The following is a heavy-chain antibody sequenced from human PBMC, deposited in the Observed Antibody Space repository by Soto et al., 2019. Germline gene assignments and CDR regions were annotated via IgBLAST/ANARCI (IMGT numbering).Heavy chain of an antibody. CDR1: GFSLGSGGYC. Sequence: PSETLSLTCTFSGFSLGSGGYCWRWIRQHPGKGLEWIGYIYYSGSTYYNPSLKSRVTISVDTSKNQFSLKLSSVTAADKAVYHRARDLSGMDVRGQGTTVTVSS. V-gene: IGHV4-31*03. CDR2: IYYSGST. J-gene: IGHJ6*02. CDR3: ARDLSGMDV.